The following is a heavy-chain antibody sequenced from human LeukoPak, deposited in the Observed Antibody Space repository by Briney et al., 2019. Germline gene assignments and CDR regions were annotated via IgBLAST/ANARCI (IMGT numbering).Heavy chain of an antibody. CDR3: ARVIALVVTPDYFDY. D-gene: IGHD3-22*01. J-gene: IGHJ4*02. CDR2: INHSGST. V-gene: IGHV4-34*01. CDR1: GGSFSGYY. Sequence: SETLSLTCAVYGGSFSGYYWSWIRQPPGKGLEWIGEINHSGSTNYNPSLKSRVTISVDTSKNQFSLKLSSVTAADTAVYYCARVIALVVTPDYFDYWGQGTLVTVSS.